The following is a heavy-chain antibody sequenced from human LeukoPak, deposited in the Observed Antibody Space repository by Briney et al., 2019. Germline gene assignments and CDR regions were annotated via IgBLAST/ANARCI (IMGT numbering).Heavy chain of an antibody. D-gene: IGHD3-22*01. Sequence: SVKVSCKASGGTFSSYAISWVRQAPGQGLEWMGRIIPIFGIANYAQKFQGRVAITADKSTSTAYMELSSLRSEDTAVYYCATYYYDSSGYYDYWGQGTLVTVSS. CDR3: ATYYYDSSGYYDY. CDR2: IIPIFGIA. V-gene: IGHV1-69*04. CDR1: GGTFSSYA. J-gene: IGHJ4*02.